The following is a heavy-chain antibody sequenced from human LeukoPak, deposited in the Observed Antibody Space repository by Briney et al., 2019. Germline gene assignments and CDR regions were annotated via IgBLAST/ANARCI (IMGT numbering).Heavy chain of an antibody. CDR1: GFTFSDDA. CDR2: ISSGGSYI. Sequence: GGSLRLSCAASGFTFSDDAMNWVRQAPGKGLEWVSSISSGGSYISYADSVKGRFTVSRDNAKDSLFLQMRSLRDEDTAVYYCARGPALYCTSSSCLDGVDWGQGTLVSVSS. CDR3: ARGPALYCTSSSCLDGVD. D-gene: IGHD2-2*01. V-gene: IGHV3-21*01. J-gene: IGHJ4*02.